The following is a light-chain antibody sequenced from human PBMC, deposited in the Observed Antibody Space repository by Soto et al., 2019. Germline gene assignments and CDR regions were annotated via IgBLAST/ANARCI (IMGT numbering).Light chain of an antibody. CDR2: GAS. J-gene: IGKJ1*01. Sequence: EIVLTQPPGTLSLSPGERATLSCRASESVSDNYLAWYQQRSGQAPRLVIYGASSRATGIPDRFSGSGSGTDFTLTIRRLEPEDFAVYYCQQYGSSYPWTFGQGTKVDIK. CDR1: ESVSDNY. V-gene: IGKV3-20*01. CDR3: QQYGSSYPWT.